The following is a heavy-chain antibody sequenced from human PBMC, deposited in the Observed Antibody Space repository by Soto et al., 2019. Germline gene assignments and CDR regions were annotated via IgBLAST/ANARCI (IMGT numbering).Heavy chain of an antibody. CDR1: GGSISSYY. J-gene: IGHJ3*02. CDR2: IYYSGST. Sequence: SETLSLTCTVSGGSISSYYWSWIRQPPGKGLEWIGYIYYSGSTNYNPSLKSRVTISVDTSKNQFSLKLSSVTAADTAVYYCARHTGGAFDIWGQGTMVTVSS. CDR3: ARHTGGAFDI. D-gene: IGHD2-8*02. V-gene: IGHV4-59*08.